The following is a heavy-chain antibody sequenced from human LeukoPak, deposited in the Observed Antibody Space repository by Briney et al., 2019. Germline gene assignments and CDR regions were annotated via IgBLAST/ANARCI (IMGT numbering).Heavy chain of an antibody. CDR3: ARGVPGDWYFDL. J-gene: IGHJ2*01. CDR1: GFTFSSYW. V-gene: IGHV3-74*01. Sequence: GGSLRLSCAAPGFTFSSYWMHWVRQAPGKGPVWVSRINNDGSGTTYADSVKGRFAISRDNAENTVNLQIYSLKAEDTAVYFCARGVPGDWYFDLWGRATLVTVSS. D-gene: IGHD7-27*01. CDR2: INNDGSGT.